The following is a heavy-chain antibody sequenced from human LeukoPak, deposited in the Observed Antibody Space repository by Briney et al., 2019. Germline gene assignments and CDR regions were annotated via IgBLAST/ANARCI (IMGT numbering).Heavy chain of an antibody. V-gene: IGHV3-23*02. CDR2: ASPSGGT. J-gene: IGHJ4*02. Sequence: GGSLRLSRAASGFTFSNYAMSWVRQAPGKGLEWVATASPSGGTYSGDSVKGRFTISRDNSKNTLYLEMNSLRAEDTARYYCATYRQVLLPFESWGQGTLVTVSS. D-gene: IGHD2-8*02. CDR3: ATYRQVLLPFES. CDR1: GFTFSNYA.